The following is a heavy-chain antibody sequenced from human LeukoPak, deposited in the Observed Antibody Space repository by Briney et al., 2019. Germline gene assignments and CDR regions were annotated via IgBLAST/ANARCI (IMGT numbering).Heavy chain of an antibody. J-gene: IGHJ6*02. CDR2: INPNSGGT. CDR3: ARDQAYIVVVEAGMDV. V-gene: IGHV1-2*04. D-gene: IGHD2-2*01. Sequence: ASVKVSCKASGYTFTGYYMHWVRQAPGQGLEWMGWINPNSGGTNYAQKFQGWVTMTRDTSISTAYMELSRLRSDDTAVYYCARDQAYIVVVEAGMDVWGQGTTVTVSS. CDR1: GYTFTGYY.